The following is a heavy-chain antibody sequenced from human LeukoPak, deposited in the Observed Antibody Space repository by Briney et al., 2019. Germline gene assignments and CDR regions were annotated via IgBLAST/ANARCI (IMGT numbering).Heavy chain of an antibody. CDR1: GFTFSSYW. Sequence: GGSLRLSCAASGFTFSSYWMHWVRQAPGKGLVSVSRIKSDGSITTYADSVKGRFTISRDNAKNTLYLQMNSLRAEDTAVYYCARDPFYGDADLDSWGQGTLVTVSS. V-gene: IGHV3-74*01. CDR3: ARDPFYGDADLDS. CDR2: IKSDGSIT. D-gene: IGHD4-17*01. J-gene: IGHJ4*02.